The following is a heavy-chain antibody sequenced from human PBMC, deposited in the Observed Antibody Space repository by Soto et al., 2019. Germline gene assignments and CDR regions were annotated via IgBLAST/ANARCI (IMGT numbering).Heavy chain of an antibody. D-gene: IGHD3-9*01. CDR2: ISSNGGST. J-gene: IGHJ3*02. CDR3: VKDHGYDILTDDSGAFDI. Sequence: PGGSLRLSCSASGFTFSSYAMHWVRQAPGKGLEYVSAISSNGGSTYYADSVKGRFTISRDNSKNTLYLQMSSLRAEDTAVYYCVKDHGYDILTDDSGAFDIWGQGTMVTVSS. CDR1: GFTFSSYA. V-gene: IGHV3-64D*08.